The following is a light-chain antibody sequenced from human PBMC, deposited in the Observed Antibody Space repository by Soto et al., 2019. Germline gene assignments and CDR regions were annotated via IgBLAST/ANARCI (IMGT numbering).Light chain of an antibody. J-gene: IGLJ1*01. Sequence: QSVLTQPASVSGSAGQSITISCTGTSSDVGGYDYVSWYQLHPGKAPKLMVFEVSNRPSGVSYCFSGSKSGNTASLTISGLQAEDEADYFCSSYSISTAYLFGTGTKVTVL. CDR1: SSDVGGYDY. V-gene: IGLV2-14*01. CDR3: SSYSISTAYL. CDR2: EVS.